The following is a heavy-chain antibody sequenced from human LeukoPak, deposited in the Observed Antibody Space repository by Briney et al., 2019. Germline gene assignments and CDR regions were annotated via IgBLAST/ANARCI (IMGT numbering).Heavy chain of an antibody. Sequence: ASVKVSCKASGYTFTDYYMHWVRQSPGQGLEWMGWINPNSGDTKSAQAFQGMVTMTRDTSVNTAYMELSSLRSDDTAVYYCARGSPMTKSFPQDYWGQGTLIIVSS. D-gene: IGHD2-21*01. V-gene: IGHV1-2*02. J-gene: IGHJ4*02. CDR3: ARGSPMTKSFPQDY. CDR1: GYTFTDYY. CDR2: INPNSGDT.